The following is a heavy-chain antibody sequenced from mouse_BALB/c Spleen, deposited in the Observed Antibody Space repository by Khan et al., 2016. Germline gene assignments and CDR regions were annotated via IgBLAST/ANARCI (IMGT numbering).Heavy chain of an antibody. D-gene: IGHD2-10*01. CDR2: INPSTGYT. CDR1: GYTFTSYW. Sequence: QVQLQQSGAELAKPGASVKMSCKASGYTFTSYWMHWVKQRPGQGLEWIGYINPSTGYTEYNQKFKDKATLTADKSSSTAYMQLSSLTSEDSAVSYRPRITYYGTYCFADWVQGTLVTVSA. J-gene: IGHJ3*01. CDR3: PRITYYGTYCFAD. V-gene: IGHV1-7*01.